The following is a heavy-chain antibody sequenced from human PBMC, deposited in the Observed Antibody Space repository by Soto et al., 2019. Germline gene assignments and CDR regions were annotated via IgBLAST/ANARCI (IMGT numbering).Heavy chain of an antibody. J-gene: IGHJ4*02. CDR1: GGSISSGGYY. CDR3: ARGRFRDFDY. CDR2: IYYSGST. Sequence: SETLSLTCTVPGGSISSGGYYWSWIRQHPGKGLEWIGYIYYSGSTYYNPSLKSRVTISVDTSKNQFSLKLSSVTAADTAVYYCARGRFRDFDYWGQGTLVTVSS. V-gene: IGHV4-31*03.